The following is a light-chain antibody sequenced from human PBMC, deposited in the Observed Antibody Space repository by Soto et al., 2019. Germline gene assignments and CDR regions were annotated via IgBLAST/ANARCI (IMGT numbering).Light chain of an antibody. CDR2: DAS. CDR1: QSVSSY. Sequence: EIVLTQSPATLSLSPAERATLSCRASQSVSSYLGWYQQKPGQAPRLLIYDASNRATGIPARFSGSGSGTDFTLTISSLEPEDFAVYYCQQRSSWPLLTFGGGTKVEIK. V-gene: IGKV3-11*01. CDR3: QQRSSWPLLT. J-gene: IGKJ4*01.